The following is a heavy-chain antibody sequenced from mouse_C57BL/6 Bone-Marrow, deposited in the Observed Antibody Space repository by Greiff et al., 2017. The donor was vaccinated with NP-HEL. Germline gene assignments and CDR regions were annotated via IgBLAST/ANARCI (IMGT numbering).Heavy chain of an antibody. CDR2: IDPSDSYT. Sequence: QVQLKQPGAELVRPGTSVKLSCKASGYTFTSYWMHWVKQRPGQGLEWIGVIDPSDSYTNYNQKFKGKATLTVDTSSSTAYMQLSSLTSEDSAVYYCARTGTWYFDYWGQGTTLTVSS. CDR1: GYTFTSYW. D-gene: IGHD4-1*01. CDR3: ARTGTWYFDY. V-gene: IGHV1-59*01. J-gene: IGHJ2*01.